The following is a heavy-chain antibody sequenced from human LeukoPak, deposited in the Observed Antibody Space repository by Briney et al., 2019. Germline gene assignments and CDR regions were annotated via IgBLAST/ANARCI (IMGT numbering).Heavy chain of an antibody. CDR3: ARSPDILTGENFDY. V-gene: IGHV1-46*01. J-gene: IGHJ4*02. CDR2: INPSGGST. Sequence: ASVKVSCKASGYTFTSYYMHWVRQAPGQGLEWMGIINPSGGSTSYAQKFQGRVTMTRDTSISTVYMELSRLRSDDTAVNYCARSPDILTGENFDYWGQGTLVTVSS. D-gene: IGHD3-9*01. CDR1: GYTFTSYY.